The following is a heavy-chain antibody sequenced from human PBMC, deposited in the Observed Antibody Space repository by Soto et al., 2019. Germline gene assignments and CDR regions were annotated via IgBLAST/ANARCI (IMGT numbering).Heavy chain of an antibody. D-gene: IGHD4-17*01. J-gene: IGHJ6*02. CDR3: ARVVMTTVVTGNYYYYGMDV. V-gene: IGHV1-69*06. CDR1: GGTFSSYA. Sequence: SVKVSCRASGGTFSSYAISWVRQAPGQGLEWMGGIIPIFGTANYAQKFQGRVTITADKSTSTAYMELSSLRSEDTAVYYCARVVMTTVVTGNYYYYGMDVWGQGTTVTVSS. CDR2: IIPIFGTA.